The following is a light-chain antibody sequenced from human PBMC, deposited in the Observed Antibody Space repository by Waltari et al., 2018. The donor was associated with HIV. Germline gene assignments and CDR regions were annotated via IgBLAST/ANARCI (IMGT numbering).Light chain of an antibody. Sequence: QSVLTQPPSVSAAPGQKVTISCSGSSSNIGNNYVSWYQQLPGTAPKLLIYDNNARPSGIPDRFPGSKSGTSATLGITGLQTGDEADYYCGTWDSSLSAVVFGGGTKLTVL. CDR2: DNN. J-gene: IGLJ2*01. CDR3: GTWDSSLSAVV. V-gene: IGLV1-51*01. CDR1: SSNIGNNY.